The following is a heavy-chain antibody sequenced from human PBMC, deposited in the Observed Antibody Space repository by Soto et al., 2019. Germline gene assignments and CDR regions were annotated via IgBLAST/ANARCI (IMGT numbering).Heavy chain of an antibody. J-gene: IGHJ4*02. V-gene: IGHV4-34*12. CDR1: GGSFSGYF. Sequence: SETLSLTCAVYGGSFSGYFWSRIRQPPGKGLEWIGEIFHGGSTNYSPSLESRVTISVDTSKNQFSLELSSVTAADTAVHYCARPHYDSNTFYYFFDYWGQGTLVTVSS. CDR3: ARPHYDSNTFYYFFDY. D-gene: IGHD3-22*01. CDR2: IFHGGST.